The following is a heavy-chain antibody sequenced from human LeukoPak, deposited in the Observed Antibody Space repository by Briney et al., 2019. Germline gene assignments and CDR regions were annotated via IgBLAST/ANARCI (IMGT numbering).Heavy chain of an antibody. CDR3: ARRSSGRYFDL. CDR2: IYYSGST. Sequence: PSETLSLTCTVSGGSISSYYWSWIRQPPGKGLEWIGYIYYSGSTNYNPYLKSRVTISVDTSKNQFSLKLSSVIAADTAVYYCARRSSGRYFDLWGRGTLVTVSS. CDR1: GGSISSYY. V-gene: IGHV4-59*08. D-gene: IGHD6-19*01. J-gene: IGHJ2*01.